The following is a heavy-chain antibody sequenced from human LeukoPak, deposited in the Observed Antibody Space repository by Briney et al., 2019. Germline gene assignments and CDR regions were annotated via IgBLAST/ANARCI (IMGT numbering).Heavy chain of an antibody. CDR1: GGSISSGSYY. J-gene: IGHJ4*02. V-gene: IGHV4-61*01. Sequence: SQTLSLTCTVSGGSISSGSYYWSWIRQPPGKGLEWIGYIYYSGSTNYNPSLKSRVTISVDTSKNQFSLKLSSVTAADTAVYYCARGYSYGTPFDYWGQGTLVTVSS. CDR2: IYYSGST. D-gene: IGHD5-18*01. CDR3: ARGYSYGTPFDY.